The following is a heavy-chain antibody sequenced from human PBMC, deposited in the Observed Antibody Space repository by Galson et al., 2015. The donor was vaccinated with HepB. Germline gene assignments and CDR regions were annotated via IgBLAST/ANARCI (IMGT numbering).Heavy chain of an antibody. V-gene: IGHV3-23*01. D-gene: IGHD3-22*01. Sequence: SLRLSCAASGFTFSSYAMSWVRQAPGKGLEWVSAISGSGGSTYYADPVKGRFTISRDNSKNTLYLQMNSLRAEDTAVYYCVRGTGLDHYYDSSADYWGQGTLVTVSS. J-gene: IGHJ4*02. CDR2: ISGSGGST. CDR1: GFTFSSYA. CDR3: VRGTGLDHYYDSSADY.